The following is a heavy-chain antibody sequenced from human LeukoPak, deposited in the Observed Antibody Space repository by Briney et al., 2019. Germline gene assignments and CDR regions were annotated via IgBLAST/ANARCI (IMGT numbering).Heavy chain of an antibody. Sequence: PSETLSLTCAVYGGSFSGYYWSWLRQPPGKGLEWIGEINHSGSTNYSPSLTSRVTISVDTSKNQFSLKLNSVTAADTAVYYCARAGYGDSDFDYWGQGTLVTVSS. CDR3: ARAGYGDSDFDY. J-gene: IGHJ4*02. V-gene: IGHV4-34*01. CDR1: GGSFSGYY. D-gene: IGHD4-17*01. CDR2: INHSGST.